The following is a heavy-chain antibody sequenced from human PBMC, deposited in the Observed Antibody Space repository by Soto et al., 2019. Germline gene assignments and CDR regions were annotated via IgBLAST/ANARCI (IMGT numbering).Heavy chain of an antibody. CDR3: TRERFLEWLVGVRFWAFDN. V-gene: IGHV3-53*01. Sequence: EVQLVESGGGLIQPGGSLRLSCAASGFTVSSNYMNWVRPAPGKGLEWVSVIYSDDRTYYADSVKGRFTISRDNSKNTVYLQLNSLRAEDTAVYYCTRERFLEWLVGVRFWAFDNWGQGTMVTVSS. CDR1: GFTVSSNY. D-gene: IGHD3-3*01. CDR2: IYSDDRT. J-gene: IGHJ3*02.